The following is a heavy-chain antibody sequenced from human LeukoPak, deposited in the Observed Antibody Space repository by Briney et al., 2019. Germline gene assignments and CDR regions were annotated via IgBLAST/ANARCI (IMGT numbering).Heavy chain of an antibody. CDR3: SWGFDY. J-gene: IGHJ4*02. V-gene: IGHV3-30*03. CDR2: ISYDGSNK. Sequence: GGSLRLSCAASGFTFSSYGMHWDRQAPGKGLEWVAVISYDGSNKYYADSVKGRFTISRDNSKNTLYLQMNSLRAEDTAVYYCSWGFDYWGQGTLVTVSS. D-gene: IGHD7-27*01. CDR1: GFTFSSYG.